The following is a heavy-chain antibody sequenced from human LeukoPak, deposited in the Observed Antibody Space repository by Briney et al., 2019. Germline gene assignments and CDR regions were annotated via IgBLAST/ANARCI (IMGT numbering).Heavy chain of an antibody. CDR2: VDPEDGET. CDR3: ARGSSGYDWNFDY. D-gene: IGHD5-12*01. V-gene: IGHV1-69-2*01. Sequence: ASVKVSCKVSGYTFTDYYMHWVQQAPGKGLEWMGLVDPEDGETIYAEKFQGRVTITADTSTDTAYMELSSLRSEDTAVYYCARGSSGYDWNFDYWGQGTLVTVSS. CDR1: GYTFTDYY. J-gene: IGHJ4*02.